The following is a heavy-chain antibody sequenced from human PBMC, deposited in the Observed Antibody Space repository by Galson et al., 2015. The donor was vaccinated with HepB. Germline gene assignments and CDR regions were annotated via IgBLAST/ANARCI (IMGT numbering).Heavy chain of an antibody. D-gene: IGHD3-3*01. CDR3: AKDDDFWSGPYPSDAFDI. J-gene: IGHJ3*02. V-gene: IGHV3-33*06. CDR1: GFTFSSYG. Sequence: LRLSCAASGFTFSSYGMHWVRQAPGKGLEWVAVIWYDGSNKYYADSVKGRFTISRDNSKNTLYLQMNSLRAEDTAVYYCAKDDDFWSGPYPSDAFDIWGQGTMVTVSS. CDR2: IWYDGSNK.